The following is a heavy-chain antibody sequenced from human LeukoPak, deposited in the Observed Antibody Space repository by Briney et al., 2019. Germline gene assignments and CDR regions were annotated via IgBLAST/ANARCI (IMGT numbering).Heavy chain of an antibody. Sequence: ASVKVSCKASGYTFTGYYMHWVRQAPGQGLEWMGWINPNSGGTNYAQKFQGRVTMTRDTSISTAYMELRSLRSDDTAVYYCARDRHRTYQLLPQPYYYYGMDVWGQGTTVTVSS. CDR3: ARDRHRTYQLLPQPYYYYGMDV. D-gene: IGHD2-2*01. CDR2: INPNSGGT. J-gene: IGHJ6*02. CDR1: GYTFTGYY. V-gene: IGHV1-2*02.